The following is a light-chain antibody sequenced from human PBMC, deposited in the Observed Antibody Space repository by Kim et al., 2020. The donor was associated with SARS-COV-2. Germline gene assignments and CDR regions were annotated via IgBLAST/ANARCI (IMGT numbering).Light chain of an antibody. CDR1: KWGDKY. J-gene: IGLJ2*01. CDR3: QTRDSSVV. Sequence: VSGTPGQTASITCSGNKWGDKYVCWYQQKPGQSTVLVIYQDSRRPAGIPARFSGANSGNTATLTISGTQAMDEDDYYCQTRDSSVVFGGGTQLTVL. V-gene: IGLV3-1*01. CDR2: QDS.